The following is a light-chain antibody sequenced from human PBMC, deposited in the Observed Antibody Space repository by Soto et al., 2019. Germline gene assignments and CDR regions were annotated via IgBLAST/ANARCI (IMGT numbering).Light chain of an antibody. CDR1: QIVRNNY. CDR3: HQYADSPET. Sequence: EIVLTQSPGTLSLSPGETATLSCRASQIVRNNYLAWYQQKPGQAPRLLIYAASSRATGIPDRFSGSGSGTDFTLTPTRLEPEDFAVFYCHQYADSPETFSPGTKVEIK. J-gene: IGKJ1*01. V-gene: IGKV3-20*01. CDR2: AAS.